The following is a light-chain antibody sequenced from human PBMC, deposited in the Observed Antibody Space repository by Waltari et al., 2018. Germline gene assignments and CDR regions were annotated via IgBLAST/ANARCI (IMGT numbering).Light chain of an antibody. CDR2: DNE. Sequence: QSVLPQPPPVSPAPGHKVTLPCPGSSSHLSHHYVSWYQHLPGRAPKVLIYDNEKRYSGIPDRFSGSKSSTSATLGITGLQTGDEADYYCVAWDSSLSAVLFGGGTKLTVL. V-gene: IGLV1-51*01. CDR3: VAWDSSLSAVL. CDR1: SSHLSHHY. J-gene: IGLJ2*01.